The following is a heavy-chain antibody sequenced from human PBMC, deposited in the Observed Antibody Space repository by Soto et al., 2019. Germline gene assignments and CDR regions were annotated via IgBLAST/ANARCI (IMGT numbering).Heavy chain of an antibody. J-gene: IGHJ4*02. CDR2: IQPGDTDT. CDR1: GYNYINYW. Sequence: PGGSPKLPCNPSGYNYINYWIGRGRQPPGKGLEWMVFIQPGDTDTKYNPSFRGQITISVDKSISTAFLQWTSLRASDTAMYDCARLDPTQDRLDYWGQGTLVTVSS. D-gene: IGHD1-1*01. CDR3: ARLDPTQDRLDY. V-gene: IGHV5-51*01.